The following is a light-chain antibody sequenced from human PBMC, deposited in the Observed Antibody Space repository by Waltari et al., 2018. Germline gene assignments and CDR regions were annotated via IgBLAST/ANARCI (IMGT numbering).Light chain of an antibody. CDR1: YLPNKY. CDR2: KDI. Sequence: FQLTQSPSVSVSPGQTARITCSGSYLPNKYSYWYQQKPGQAPVLIIFKDIERPSGIPERFSASRSGTVVTLTINGVLAEDEADYYCQATDSRVFGGGTKLTV. J-gene: IGLJ2*01. CDR3: QATDSRV. V-gene: IGLV3-25*03.